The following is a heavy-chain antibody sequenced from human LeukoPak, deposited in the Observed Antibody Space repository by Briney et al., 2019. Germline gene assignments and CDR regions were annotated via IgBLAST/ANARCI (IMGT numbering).Heavy chain of an antibody. D-gene: IGHD3-22*01. CDR2: ITPFNGNT. CDR3: AVGDYDSSGYFGSFDY. Sequence: SVKVSCKASGYTFTSYGISWVRQAPGQALEWMGWITPFNGNTNYAQKFQDRVTITRDRSMSTAYMELSSLRSEDTAMYYCAVGDYDSSGYFGSFDYWGQGTLVTVSS. CDR1: GYTFTSYG. J-gene: IGHJ4*02. V-gene: IGHV1-45*02.